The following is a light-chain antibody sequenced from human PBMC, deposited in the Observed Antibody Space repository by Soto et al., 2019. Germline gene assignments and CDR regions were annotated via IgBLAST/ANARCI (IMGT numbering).Light chain of an antibody. V-gene: IGLV4-60*02. CDR2: LEGSGSY. Sequence: QSVLTQSSSASASLGSSVNLTCTLSSLHSSYIIAWHQQQPGKAPRYLMKLEGSGSYNKGSGVPDRFSGSSSGADRYLTISNLQFEDEADYYCETWDSNTHTVFGGGTKLTVL. CDR1: SLHSSYI. CDR3: ETWDSNTHTV. J-gene: IGLJ3*02.